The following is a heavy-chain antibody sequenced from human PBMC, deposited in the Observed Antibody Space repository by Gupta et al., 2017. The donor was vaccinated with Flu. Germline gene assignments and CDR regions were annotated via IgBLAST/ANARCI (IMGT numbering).Heavy chain of an antibody. CDR3: ARGVGRWYFDH. V-gene: IGHV3-48*01. CDR2: MSKTSTTT. CDR1: GFSFSDYN. D-gene: IGHD6-13*01. J-gene: IGHJ4*01. Sequence: EVQLVESGGGLVQPGGSLRLSCAASGFSFSDYNMNWVRQAPGKRLEWISYMSKTSTTTYYADSVRGRFTISRDHAKNSLFLQMNSLRAEDTAIYYCARGVGRWYFDHWGLGTLVTVSS.